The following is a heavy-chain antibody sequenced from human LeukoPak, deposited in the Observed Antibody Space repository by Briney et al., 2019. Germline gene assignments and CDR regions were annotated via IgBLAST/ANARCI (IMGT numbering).Heavy chain of an antibody. Sequence: SGGSLRLSCAASGFTFSSYWMNWARQAPGKGLEWVASINHNGNVNYYVDSVKGRFTISRDNAKNTLYLQMNSLRAEDTAVYYCVRGGIASAFDIWGQGTMVTVSS. CDR3: VRGGIASAFDI. D-gene: IGHD6-13*01. CDR2: INHNGNVN. J-gene: IGHJ3*02. CDR1: GFTFSSYW. V-gene: IGHV3-7*01.